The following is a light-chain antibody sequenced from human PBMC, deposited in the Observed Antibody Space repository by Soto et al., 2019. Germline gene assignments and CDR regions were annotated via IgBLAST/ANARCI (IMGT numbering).Light chain of an antibody. CDR1: QRVSSN. V-gene: IGKV3-15*01. CDR2: RAS. Sequence: EIVMTQSPATLSVSPGGSATLSCRASQRVSSNFAWYRQKPGQAPTLLIYRASTRATGIPARFSGSGSGTVFTLTISSLQSEDLPFYYYQQYNNWPYTFGQGTKLEIK. J-gene: IGKJ2*01. CDR3: QQYNNWPYT.